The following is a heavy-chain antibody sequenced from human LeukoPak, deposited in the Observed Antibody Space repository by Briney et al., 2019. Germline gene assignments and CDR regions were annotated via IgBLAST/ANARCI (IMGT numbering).Heavy chain of an antibody. Sequence: PGGSLRLSCAASGFTFSTYGMNWVRQAPGKGLEWVSSISSSSSYIYYADSVKGRFTISRDNAKNSLYLQMNSLRAEDTAVYYCATDTAAGDAFDIWGQGTMVTVSS. J-gene: IGHJ3*02. CDR3: ATDTAAGDAFDI. CDR1: GFTFSTYG. CDR2: ISSSSSYI. D-gene: IGHD3-10*01. V-gene: IGHV3-21*01.